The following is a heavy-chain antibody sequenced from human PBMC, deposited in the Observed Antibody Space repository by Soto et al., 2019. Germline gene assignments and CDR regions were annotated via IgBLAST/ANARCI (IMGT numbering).Heavy chain of an antibody. CDR2: ISGSGGST. Sequence: SLRLSCAASGFTFSSYAMSWVRQAPGKGLEWVSAISGSGGSTYYADSVKGRFTISRDNSKNTLYLQMNSLRAEDTAVYYCAKEMVQDYDILTGYYNVWAFDIWGQGTMVTVSS. J-gene: IGHJ3*02. CDR3: AKEMVQDYDILTGYYNVWAFDI. D-gene: IGHD3-9*01. V-gene: IGHV3-23*01. CDR1: GFTFSSYA.